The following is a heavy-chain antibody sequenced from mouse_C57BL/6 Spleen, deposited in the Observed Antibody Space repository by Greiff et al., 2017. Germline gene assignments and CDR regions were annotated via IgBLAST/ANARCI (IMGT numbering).Heavy chain of an antibody. J-gene: IGHJ4*01. V-gene: IGHV1-20*01. D-gene: IGHD2-3*01. CDR3: DRGDDGYYDYAMDY. CDR1: GYSFTGYF. CDR2: INPYNGDT. Sequence: VQLQQSGPELVKPGDSVKISCKASGYSFTGYFMNWVMQSHGKSLEWIGRINPYNGDTFYNQKFKGKATLTVDKSSSTAHMELRSLTSEDSAVYYCDRGDDGYYDYAMDYWGQGTSVTVSS.